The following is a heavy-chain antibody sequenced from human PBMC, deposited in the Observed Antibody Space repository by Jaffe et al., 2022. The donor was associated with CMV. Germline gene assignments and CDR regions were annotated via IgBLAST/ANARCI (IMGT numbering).Heavy chain of an antibody. D-gene: IGHD2-15*01. CDR1: GGSMRNSF. CDR2: IHDSGTT. Sequence: QVQLQESGPGLVKPSETLSLTCTVSGGSMRNSFWSWIRQPPGKGLEWIGYIHDSGTTKNNPSLSSRVTISVDTSRNQVSLRLTSVTAADTALYYCARHACRGVTCSLYLFDSWGQGTLVTVSS. V-gene: IGHV4-59*08. CDR3: ARHACRGVTCSLYLFDS. J-gene: IGHJ4*02.